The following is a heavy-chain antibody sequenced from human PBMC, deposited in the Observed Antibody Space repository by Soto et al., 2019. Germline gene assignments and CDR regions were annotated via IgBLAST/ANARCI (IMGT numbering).Heavy chain of an antibody. V-gene: IGHV4-39*01. CDR3: ARQRTSVVTQAYFDV. D-gene: IGHD2-21*02. CDR1: GDSISSRSYY. CDR2: IYYSGST. J-gene: IGHJ4*02. Sequence: SETLSLTCTVTGDSISSRSYYWGWIRQPPGKGLEWIGSIYYSGSTYNNPSLRSRVSMSIDTSKDQFSLKLKSVTAADTALYFCARQRTSVVTQAYFDVWGQGSLVTVSS.